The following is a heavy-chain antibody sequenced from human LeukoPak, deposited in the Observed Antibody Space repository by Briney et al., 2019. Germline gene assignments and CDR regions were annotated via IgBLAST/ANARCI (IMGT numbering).Heavy chain of an antibody. CDR3: TIVGATSVY. CDR1: GFTFSSYW. J-gene: IGHJ4*02. V-gene: IGHV3-74*01. D-gene: IGHD1-26*01. Sequence: PGGSLRLSCAASGFTFSSYWMHWVRQAPGKGLVGVSRINSDGSSTSYADSVKGRFTISRDNAKNTLYLQMNSLRAEDTAVYYCTIVGATSVYWGQGTLVTVSS. CDR2: INSDGSST.